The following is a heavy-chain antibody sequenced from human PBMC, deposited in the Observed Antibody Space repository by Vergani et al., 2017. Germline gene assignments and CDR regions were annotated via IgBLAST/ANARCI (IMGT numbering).Heavy chain of an antibody. CDR3: AKMGSVVVTEVAYYFDH. CDR1: GFSFRSNG. D-gene: IGHD2-21*02. V-gene: IGHV3-30*02. CDR2: IRYDGGKT. J-gene: IGHJ4*02. Sequence: QVQLVESGGGVVQPGGSLRLACAASGFSFRSNGMHWVRQAPGKGLEWVAFIRYDGGKTYYVDSVKGRFTISRDNYKNTVFLQMNRLRAEDTAVYYYAKMGSVVVTEVAYYFDHWGQGALVTVSS.